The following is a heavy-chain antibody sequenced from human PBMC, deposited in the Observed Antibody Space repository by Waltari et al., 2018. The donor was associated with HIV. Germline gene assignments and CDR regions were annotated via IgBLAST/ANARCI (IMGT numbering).Heavy chain of an antibody. CDR3: ARVRGEVADNLAAYNFYGLDV. J-gene: IGHJ6*02. Sequence: QVHLQASGPGLLKPSETLSLPCLISVASMRRPHWAWIGQPAGKGLAWFGRRYVSGDTRYKPTIKSRVTLSIDTSSNQCDLMLNSVTAADTAVYYCARVRGEVADNLAAYNFYGLDVWGQGTTVTVSS. D-gene: IGHD3-10*01. CDR1: VASMRRPH. CDR2: RYVSGDT. V-gene: IGHV4-4*07.